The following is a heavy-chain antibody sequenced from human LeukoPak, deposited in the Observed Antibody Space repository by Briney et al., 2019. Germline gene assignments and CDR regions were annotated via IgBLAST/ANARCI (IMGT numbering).Heavy chain of an antibody. Sequence: PGGSLRLSCAASGFTFSSYEMNWVRQAPGKGLEWVSTMSGSGGGTYYADSVKGRFTISRDNSKNTMYLQLSSLRAEDTAVYYCAKDSHDTSIGDDWGQGTLVTVSS. CDR1: GFTFSSYE. J-gene: IGHJ4*02. V-gene: IGHV3-23*01. CDR3: AKDSHDTSIGDD. D-gene: IGHD3-22*01. CDR2: MSGSGGGT.